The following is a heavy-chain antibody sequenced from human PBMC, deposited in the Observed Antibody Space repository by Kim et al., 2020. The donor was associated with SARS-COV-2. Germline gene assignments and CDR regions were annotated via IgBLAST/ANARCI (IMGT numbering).Heavy chain of an antibody. V-gene: IGHV3-48*02. CDR2: ISSTSRSI. CDR1: GFTFNDHG. J-gene: IGHJ6*02. D-gene: IGHD3-22*01. CDR3: ARDLEVWTMVVLVGVPTYYNGMDV. Sequence: GGSLRLSCAASGFTFNDHGMNWVRQAPGKGLEWISYISSTSRSIYYADSVKGRFTIARDNAENSLFLQMNSLRDEDTAVYYYARDLEVWTMVVLVGVPTYYNGMDVWGQGTTVTVSS.